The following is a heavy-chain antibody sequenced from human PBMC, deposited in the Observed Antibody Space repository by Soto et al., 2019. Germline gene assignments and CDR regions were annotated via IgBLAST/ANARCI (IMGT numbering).Heavy chain of an antibody. D-gene: IGHD1-20*01. CDR3: PKFGVSRINVYLLY. CDR2: ISGTGSRT. V-gene: IGHV3-23*01. CDR1: GFPFINFA. J-gene: IGHJ4*02. Sequence: PGGSLRLSCAASGFPFINFAMSWVRQSPGKGLEWVSAISGTGSRTWYADSVRGRFTVSRDNSKNTLYLQMNSLRDEDPAVYYCPKFGVSRINVYLLYSGPGTLLTIFS.